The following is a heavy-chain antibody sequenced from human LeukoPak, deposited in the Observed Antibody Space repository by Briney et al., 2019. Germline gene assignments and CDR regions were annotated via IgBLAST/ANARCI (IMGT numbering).Heavy chain of an antibody. CDR2: IWYDGSNK. Sequence: GGSLRLSCAASGFTFSSYGMHWVRQAPGKGLEWVAVIWYDGSNKYYADSVKGRFTISRDNSKNTLFLQVNSLRADDTAVYYCAKATGTGPGSPGDYWGQGTLVTVSS. V-gene: IGHV3-33*06. D-gene: IGHD1-1*01. CDR1: GFTFSSYG. CDR3: AKATGTGPGSPGDY. J-gene: IGHJ4*02.